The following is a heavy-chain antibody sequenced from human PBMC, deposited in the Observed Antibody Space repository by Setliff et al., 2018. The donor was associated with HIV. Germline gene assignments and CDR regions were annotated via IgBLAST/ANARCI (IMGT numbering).Heavy chain of an antibody. CDR1: GGTFSSYA. CDR2: IIPILGIA. CDR3: ARFAVAGTKWSDP. V-gene: IGHV1-69*10. J-gene: IGHJ5*02. D-gene: IGHD6-19*01. Sequence: GASVKVSCKASGGTFSSYAISWVRQAPGQGLEWMGGIIPILGIANYAQKFQGRVTLTTDTSTSTAYMELRSLRSDDTAVYYCARFAVAGTKWSDPWGQGTLVTVSS.